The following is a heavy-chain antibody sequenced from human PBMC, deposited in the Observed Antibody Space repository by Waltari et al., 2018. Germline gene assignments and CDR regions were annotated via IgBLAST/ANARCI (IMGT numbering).Heavy chain of an antibody. CDR1: GSSICRGSF. CDR2: ISHSGSV. J-gene: IGHJ5*02. D-gene: IGHD3-10*01. CDR3: VRDLGGSGNSWFDA. V-gene: IGHV4-38-2*01. Sequence: QVQLQESGPGLVTPSETLSLTCGVSGSSICRGSFWACIRQPPEKGLEWIGSISHSGSVYYNPSLKSRVTMSVDTSKNEFSVRLTSVTAADTAVYYCVRDLGGSGNSWFDAWGQGALVSVSS.